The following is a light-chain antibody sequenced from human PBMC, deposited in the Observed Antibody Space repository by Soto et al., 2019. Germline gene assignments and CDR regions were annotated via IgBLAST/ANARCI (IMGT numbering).Light chain of an antibody. J-gene: IGLJ1*01. CDR2: GDN. Sequence: QSVLTQPPSVSGAPGQRVSISCTGSTSNIGAPYDVHWYQHLPGTAPKLLIYGDNNRPSGVPDRFSDSKSGTSASLAITRLQAEDEADYYCQSYDISLHNYVFGTGTRSPS. CDR3: QSYDISLHNYV. CDR1: TSNIGAPYD. V-gene: IGLV1-40*01.